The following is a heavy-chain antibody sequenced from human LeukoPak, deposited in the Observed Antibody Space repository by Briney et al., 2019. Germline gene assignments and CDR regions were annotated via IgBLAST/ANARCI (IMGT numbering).Heavy chain of an antibody. CDR2: ISYDGSNK. CDR3: AILLLGDSLSFDY. V-gene: IGHV3-30*04. D-gene: IGHD3-10*01. CDR1: GFTFSSYA. J-gene: IGHJ4*02. Sequence: GGSLRLSCAASGFTFSSYAMHWVRQAPGKGLEWVAVISYDGSNKYYADSVKGRFTNSRDNSKNTLYLQMNSLRAEDKAVYYCAILLLGDSLSFDYWGQGTLVTVSS.